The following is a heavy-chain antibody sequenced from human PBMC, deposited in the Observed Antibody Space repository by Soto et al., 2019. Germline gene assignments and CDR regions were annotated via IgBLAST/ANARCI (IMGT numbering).Heavy chain of an antibody. CDR1: GFTFSTYA. D-gene: IGHD2-15*01. Sequence: PGGSLRLSCAASGFTFSTYALSWVRQAPGKGLEWVSAISANGQGIYYADSVKGRFTISRDNAKRSLYLQMMSLTAEDTAIYYCVRGGGGGLFDPWGQGTMVTVSS. V-gene: IGHV3-23*01. CDR2: ISANGQGI. CDR3: VRGGGGGLFDP. J-gene: IGHJ5*02.